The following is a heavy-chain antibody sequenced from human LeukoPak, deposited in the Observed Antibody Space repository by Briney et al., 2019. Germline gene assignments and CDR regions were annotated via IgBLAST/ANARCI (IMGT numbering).Heavy chain of an antibody. CDR1: GGSISSYY. CDR3: ARVRQWLVDPFDY. CDR2: IYYSGST. J-gene: IGHJ4*02. D-gene: IGHD6-19*01. Sequence: SETLSLTCTVSGGSISSYYWSWIRQPPGMGLEWIGYIYYSGSTDYNPSLKSRVTISVDTSKNQFSLKLSSVTAADTAVYYCARVRQWLVDPFDYWGQGTLVTVSS. V-gene: IGHV4-59*01.